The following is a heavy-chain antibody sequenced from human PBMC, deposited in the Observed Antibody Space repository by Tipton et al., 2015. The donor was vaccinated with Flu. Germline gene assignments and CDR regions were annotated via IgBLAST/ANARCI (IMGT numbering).Heavy chain of an antibody. D-gene: IGHD7-27*01. CDR1: GFAFDNYE. CDR2: ISSFGTTI. V-gene: IGHV3-48*03. CDR3: ATLTADDY. Sequence: GSLRLSCAASGFAFDNYEMNWVRQAPGKGLEWLSYISSFGTTISYADSVKGRFTISRDNAKNSLFLQLSSLRAEDTAVYYCATLTADDYWGQGNLVTVSS. J-gene: IGHJ4*02.